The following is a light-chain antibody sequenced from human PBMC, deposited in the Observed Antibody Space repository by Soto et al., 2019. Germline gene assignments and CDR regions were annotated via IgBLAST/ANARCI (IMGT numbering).Light chain of an antibody. J-gene: IGKJ3*01. CDR2: DAS. CDR3: QQRGDWPPT. V-gene: IGKV3-11*01. CDR1: QSVSSY. Sequence: EIVLTQSPATLSLSPGEGATLSCRASQSVSSYLAWYQQKPGQAPRLLIYDASNRATGIPARFSGSGSGTDFSLIISSLEPEDFAVYYCQQRGDWPPTFGPGNKVDVK.